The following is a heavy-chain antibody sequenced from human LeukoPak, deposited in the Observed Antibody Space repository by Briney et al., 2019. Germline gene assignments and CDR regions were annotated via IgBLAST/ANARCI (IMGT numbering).Heavy chain of an antibody. Sequence: GGSLRLSCAASGFTFSSYAMHWVRQAPGKGLEYVSAISSNGGSTYYANSVKGRFTISRDNSKNTLYLQMGSLRAEDMAVYYCARVRYSSGWYDYWGQGPLVTVSS. CDR1: GFTFSSYA. J-gene: IGHJ4*02. D-gene: IGHD6-19*01. V-gene: IGHV3-64*01. CDR3: ARVRYSSGWYDY. CDR2: ISSNGGST.